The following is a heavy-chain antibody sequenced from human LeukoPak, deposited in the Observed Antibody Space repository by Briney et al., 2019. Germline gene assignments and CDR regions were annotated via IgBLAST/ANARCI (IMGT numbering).Heavy chain of an antibody. Sequence: PGGSPRLSCAASGFTFSSYAMHWVRQAPGKGLEWVAVISYDGSNKYYADSVKGRFTISRDNSKNTLYLQMNSLRAEDTAVYYCARPQYSGSYLFDYWGQGTLVTVSS. CDR3: ARPQYSGSYLFDY. D-gene: IGHD1-26*01. V-gene: IGHV3-30-3*01. CDR2: ISYDGSNK. J-gene: IGHJ4*02. CDR1: GFTFSSYA.